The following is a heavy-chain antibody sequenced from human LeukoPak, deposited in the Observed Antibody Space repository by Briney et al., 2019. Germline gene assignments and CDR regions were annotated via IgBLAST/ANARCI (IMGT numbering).Heavy chain of an antibody. CDR1: GYSFSNYG. Sequence: GASVTVSCKASGYSFSNYGISWVRQAPGQGLEWMGWISGYNGNTNYAQKFQGRVTMTTDTSTSTAYMELGSLRSDDTAVYYCARDCGYQCLFDYWGQGTLVTVSS. D-gene: IGHD5-12*01. J-gene: IGHJ4*02. CDR2: ISGYNGNT. CDR3: ARDCGYQCLFDY. V-gene: IGHV1-18*01.